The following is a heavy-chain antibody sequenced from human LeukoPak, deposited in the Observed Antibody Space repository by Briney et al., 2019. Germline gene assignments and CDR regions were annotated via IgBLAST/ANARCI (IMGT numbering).Heavy chain of an antibody. Sequence: ASVKVSCKASGYTFTSYGISWVRQAPGQGLEWMGWISAYNGNTNYAQKLQGRVTMTTDTSTSTPYMELRSLRSDGTAVYYCARSGXCXGGSCQPDYYYYYYMDVWGKGTTVTVSS. D-gene: IGHD2-15*01. CDR1: GYTFTSYG. CDR3: ARSGXCXGGSCQPDYYYYYYMDV. J-gene: IGHJ6*03. V-gene: IGHV1-18*01. CDR2: ISAYNGNT.